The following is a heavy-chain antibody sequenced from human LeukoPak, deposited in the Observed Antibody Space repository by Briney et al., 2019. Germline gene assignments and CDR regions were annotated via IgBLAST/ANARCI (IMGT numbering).Heavy chain of an antibody. J-gene: IGHJ3*02. Sequence: SETLSLTYTVSGGSISSGSYYWSWIRQPAGKGLEWIGRIYTSGSTNYNPSLKSRVTISVDTSKNQFSLKLSSVTAADTAVYYCASPLGRSEYAFDIWGQGTMVTVSS. CDR2: IYTSGST. D-gene: IGHD7-27*01. V-gene: IGHV4-61*02. CDR3: ASPLGRSEYAFDI. CDR1: GGSISSGSYY.